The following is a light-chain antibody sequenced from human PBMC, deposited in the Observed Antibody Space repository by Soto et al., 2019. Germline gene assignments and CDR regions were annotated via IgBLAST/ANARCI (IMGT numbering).Light chain of an antibody. CDR3: QTWGTGIVT. Sequence: QLVLTQSPSASASPGASVKLTCTLSSGHTNYAIAWHQQQPEKGPRFLMKINSDGSHSKGDGVPDRVSGSSSGAERYFTISSLQSEDEADYYCQTWGTGIVTFGGGTKLTVL. CDR1: SGHTNYA. V-gene: IGLV4-69*01. CDR2: INSDGSH. J-gene: IGLJ2*01.